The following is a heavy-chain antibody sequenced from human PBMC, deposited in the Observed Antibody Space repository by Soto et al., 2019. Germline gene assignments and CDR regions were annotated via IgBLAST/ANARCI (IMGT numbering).Heavy chain of an antibody. J-gene: IGHJ4*02. Sequence: ASVKVSCKASGVTFSSYAISWARQAPGQGLEWMGGIIPIFGTANYAQKFQGRVTITADESTSTAYMELSSLRSEDTAVYYCARDRIAYYYDSSGYYFDYWGQGTLVTVSS. D-gene: IGHD3-22*01. CDR3: ARDRIAYYYDSSGYYFDY. V-gene: IGHV1-69*13. CDR2: IIPIFGTA. CDR1: GVTFSSYA.